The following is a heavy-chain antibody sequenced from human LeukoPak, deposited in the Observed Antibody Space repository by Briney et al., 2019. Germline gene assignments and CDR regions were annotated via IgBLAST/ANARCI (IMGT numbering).Heavy chain of an antibody. CDR2: IYYSGST. J-gene: IGHJ5*02. Sequence: PSETLSLTCTVSGGSISSSSYYWGWIRQPPGKGLEWIGSIYYSGSTYYNPSLKSRVTISVDTSKNQFSLELSSVTAADTAVYYCARQVGLRTFGGVIVNPAWFDPWGQGTLVTVSS. V-gene: IGHV4-39*01. CDR3: ARQVGLRTFGGVIVNPAWFDP. CDR1: GGSISSSSYY. D-gene: IGHD3-16*02.